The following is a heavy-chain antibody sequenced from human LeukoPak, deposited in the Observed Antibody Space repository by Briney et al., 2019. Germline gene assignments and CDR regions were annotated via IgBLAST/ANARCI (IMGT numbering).Heavy chain of an antibody. CDR1: GFTFSSYW. Sequence: PGGSLRLSCAASGFTFSSYWMSWVRQAPGKGPEWVAKIKQDGSEKYYGDSVKGRFTISRDNAKNSLYLQMNSLRAEDTAVYYCATSNWNIYDNWGQGTLVTVSS. CDR2: IKQDGSEK. J-gene: IGHJ4*02. CDR3: ATSNWNIYDN. D-gene: IGHD1/OR15-1a*01. V-gene: IGHV3-7*01.